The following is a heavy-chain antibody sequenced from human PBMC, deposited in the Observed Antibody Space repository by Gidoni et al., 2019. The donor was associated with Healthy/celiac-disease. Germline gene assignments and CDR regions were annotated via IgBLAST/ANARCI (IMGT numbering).Heavy chain of an antibody. CDR2: IYSGGST. D-gene: IGHD3-10*01. CDR1: GFTVSSNY. Sequence: EVQLVESGGGLIQPGGSLRLSCAASGFTVSSNYMSWVRQAPGKGREWVSVIYSGGSTYYADSVKGRFTISRDNSKNTLYLQMNSLRAEDTAVYYCARGFGEFPRIGYYYGMDVWGQGTTVTVSS. V-gene: IGHV3-53*01. CDR3: ARGFGEFPRIGYYYGMDV. J-gene: IGHJ6*02.